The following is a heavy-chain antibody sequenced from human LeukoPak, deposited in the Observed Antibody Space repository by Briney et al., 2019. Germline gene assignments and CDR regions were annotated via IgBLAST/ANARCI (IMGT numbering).Heavy chain of an antibody. Sequence: ASVKVSCKASGYTFTSYGVSWVRQAPGQGLEWMGWINPNSGGTNYAQKFQGRVTMTRDTSISTAYMELSRLRSDDTAVYYCARGGGGLLTSCYIYWGQGTLVTVSS. CDR3: ARGGGGLLTSCYIY. D-gene: IGHD2-2*02. CDR2: INPNSGGT. CDR1: GYTFTSYG. J-gene: IGHJ4*02. V-gene: IGHV1-2*02.